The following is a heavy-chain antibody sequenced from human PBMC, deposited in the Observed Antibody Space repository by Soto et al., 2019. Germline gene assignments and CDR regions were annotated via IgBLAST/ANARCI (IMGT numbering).Heavy chain of an antibody. CDR1: GGTFSSYA. Sequence: SVKVSCKASGGTFSSYAISWVRQAPGQGLEWMGGIIPIFGTANYAQKFQGRVTITADKSTSTAYMELSSLRSEDTAVYYCARDSGIVVVRKYYYYGMDVWGQGTTVTVSS. V-gene: IGHV1-69*06. D-gene: IGHD3-22*01. CDR3: ARDSGIVVVRKYYYYGMDV. CDR2: IIPIFGTA. J-gene: IGHJ6*02.